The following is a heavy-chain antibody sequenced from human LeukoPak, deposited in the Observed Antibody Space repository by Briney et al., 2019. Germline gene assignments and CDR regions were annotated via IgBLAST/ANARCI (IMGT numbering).Heavy chain of an antibody. V-gene: IGHV1-24*01. Sequence: ASVKVSCKVSGYTLTELSMHWVRQAPGKGLEWMGGFDPEDGETIYAQKFQGRVTMTEDTPTDTAYMELSSLRSEDTAVYYCATVRVATMNRYYYYYGMDVWGQGTTVTVSS. CDR2: FDPEDGET. J-gene: IGHJ6*02. CDR3: ATVRVATMNRYYYYYGMDV. CDR1: GYTLTELS.